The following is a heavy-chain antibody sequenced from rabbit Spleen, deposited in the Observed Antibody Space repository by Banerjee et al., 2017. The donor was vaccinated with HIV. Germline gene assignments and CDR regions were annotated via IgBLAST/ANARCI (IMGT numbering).Heavy chain of an antibody. CDR3: ARDTASSFSSYGMDL. CDR2: MYAGSSGTT. Sequence: QSLEESGGDLVKPGGTLTLTCTVSGFSFSSAYYLCWVRQAPGKGLEWIACMYAGSSGTTYYATWAKGRFTISKTSSTTVTLQMTRLTAADTATYFCARDTASSFSSYGMDLWGQGTLVTVS. CDR1: GFSFSSAYY. D-gene: IGHD8-1*01. J-gene: IGHJ6*01. V-gene: IGHV1S40*01.